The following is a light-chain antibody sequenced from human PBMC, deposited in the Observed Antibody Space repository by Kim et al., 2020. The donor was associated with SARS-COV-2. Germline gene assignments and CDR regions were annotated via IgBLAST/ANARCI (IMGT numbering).Light chain of an antibody. CDR1: QSLVHSDGNTY. J-gene: IGKJ1*01. CDR2: KVS. Sequence: DVVMTQSPLSLPVTLGQPASISCRSSQSLVHSDGNTYLNWFQQRPGQSPRRLIYKVSNRDSGVPDRFSGSGSGTDFTLKISRVEGEDVWVYYCMQGTYWPRTFGQGTQVDIK. V-gene: IGKV2-30*02. CDR3: MQGTYWPRT.